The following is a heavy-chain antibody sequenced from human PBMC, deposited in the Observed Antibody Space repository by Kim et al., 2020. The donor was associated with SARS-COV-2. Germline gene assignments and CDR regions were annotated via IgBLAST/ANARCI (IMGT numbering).Heavy chain of an antibody. CDR3: ATKGVAN. D-gene: IGHD2-15*01. CDR2: ITASADTT. J-gene: IGHJ4*02. Sequence: GGSLRLSCAASGFTFSTSGMSWVRQAPGKGLEWVSTITASADTTYYTDSVKGRFTISRDNSKNTLYLQMNSLRADDTAVYYCATKGVANWGQGTLVTVSS. V-gene: IGHV3-23*01. CDR1: GFTFSTSG.